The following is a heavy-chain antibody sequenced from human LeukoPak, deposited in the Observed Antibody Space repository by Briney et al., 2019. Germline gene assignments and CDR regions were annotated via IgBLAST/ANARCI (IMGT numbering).Heavy chain of an antibody. Sequence: GGSLRLSGAASGFTFSSYSMNWVRQAPGKGLEWVSSISSSSSYIYYADSVKGRFTISRDNAKNSLYLQMNSLRAEDTAVYYCARSGVVAANWFDPWGQGTLVTVSS. CDR1: GFTFSSYS. CDR3: ARSGVVAANWFDP. D-gene: IGHD2-15*01. CDR2: ISSSSSYI. V-gene: IGHV3-21*01. J-gene: IGHJ5*02.